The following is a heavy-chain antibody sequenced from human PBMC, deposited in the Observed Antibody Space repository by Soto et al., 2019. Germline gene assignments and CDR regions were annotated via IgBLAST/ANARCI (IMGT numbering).Heavy chain of an antibody. D-gene: IGHD2-2*01. CDR2: INAGNGNT. Sequence: QVPLVQSGAEVKKPGASVQVSCKASGYTFTSYAMHWVRQAPGQRLAWMGWINAGNGNTKYSQKFQGRVTITRDTSASTAYMELSSLRSEDTAVYYCARGEGSSTNPVAFDIWGQGTMVTVSS. V-gene: IGHV1-3*01. CDR1: GYTFTSYA. CDR3: ARGEGSSTNPVAFDI. J-gene: IGHJ3*02.